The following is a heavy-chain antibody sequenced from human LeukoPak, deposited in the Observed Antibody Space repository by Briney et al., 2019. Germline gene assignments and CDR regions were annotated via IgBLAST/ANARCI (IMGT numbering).Heavy chain of an antibody. CDR1: GLTVSNVW. J-gene: IGHJ4*02. CDR3: TQGSGFYYDY. CDR2: IKSKKDGGTT. D-gene: IGHD3-22*01. V-gene: IGHV3-15*07. Sequence: GGSLRLSCAVSGLTVSNVWMNWVRQAPGKGLEWVGRIKSKKDGGTTEFAAPVRGRFTISRDDSQNTLYLQMNSLTSDDAAVYYCTQGSGFYYDYWGQGTLVTVSS.